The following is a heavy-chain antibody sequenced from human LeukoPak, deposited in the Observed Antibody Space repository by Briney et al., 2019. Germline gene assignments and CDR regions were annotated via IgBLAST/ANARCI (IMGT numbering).Heavy chain of an antibody. CDR1: GGSISSSSYY. CDR3: ARDTAMYRAFDI. J-gene: IGHJ3*02. CDR2: IYYSGST. D-gene: IGHD2-8*01. V-gene: IGHV4-39*07. Sequence: PSETLSLTCTVSGGSISSSSYYWGWIRQPPGKGLEWIGSIYYSGSTYYNPSLKSRVTISLDKSKKQFSLKLSSVTAADTAVYYCARDTAMYRAFDIWGQGTMVTVSS.